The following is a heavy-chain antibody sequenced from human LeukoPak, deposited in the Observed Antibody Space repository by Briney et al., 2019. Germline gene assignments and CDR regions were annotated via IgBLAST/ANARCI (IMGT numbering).Heavy chain of an antibody. Sequence: PSETLSLTCTVSGGSILSSSYYWGWIRQPPGKRLEWIGSIYYSGSTHYNPSLKSRVTISVDTSKNQFSLKLSSVTAADTAVYYCARGYVLLWFGESPYYFDYWGQGTLVTVSS. D-gene: IGHD3-10*01. CDR3: ARGYVLLWFGESPYYFDY. V-gene: IGHV4-39*07. CDR2: IYYSGST. J-gene: IGHJ4*02. CDR1: GGSILSSSYY.